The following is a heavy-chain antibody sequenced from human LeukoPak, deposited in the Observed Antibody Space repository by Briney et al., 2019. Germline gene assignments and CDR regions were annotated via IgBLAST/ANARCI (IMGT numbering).Heavy chain of an antibody. CDR2: ISAYNGNT. CDR1: GYTFTGYY. J-gene: IGHJ5*02. CDR3: ARDGYCSSTSCYTRNWFDP. D-gene: IGHD2-2*02. V-gene: IGHV1-18*04. Sequence: ASVKVSCKASGYTFTGYYMHWVRQAPGQGLEWMGWISAYNGNTNYAQKLQGRVTMTTDTSTSTAYMELRSLRSDDTAVYYCARDGYCSSTSCYTRNWFDPWGQGTLVTVSS.